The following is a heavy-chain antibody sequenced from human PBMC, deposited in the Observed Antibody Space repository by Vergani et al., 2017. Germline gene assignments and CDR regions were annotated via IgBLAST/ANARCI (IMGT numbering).Heavy chain of an antibody. J-gene: IGHJ6*03. CDR3: AKKVRGYSGSYQDKFYYYYYMDV. CDR2: ICAYNGNT. CDR1: GYTFTSYG. Sequence: QVQLVQSGAEVKKPGASVKVSCKASGYTFTSYGISWVRQAPGQGLEWMGWICAYNGNTNYAQKLQGRVTMTTDTTTSTAYMELRSLRSDDTAVYYWAKKVRGYSGSYQDKFYYYYYMDVWGKXP. V-gene: IGHV1-18*01. D-gene: IGHD1-26*01.